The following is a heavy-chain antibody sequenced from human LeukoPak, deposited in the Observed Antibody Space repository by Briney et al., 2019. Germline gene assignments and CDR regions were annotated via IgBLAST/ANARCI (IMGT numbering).Heavy chain of an antibody. CDR3: ARFLLGTGAFDI. CDR1: GFTFSSYS. J-gene: IGHJ3*02. Sequence: PGRSLRLSCAASGFTFSSYSMNWLRQAPGKGLEWVSYISTSSTTIYYADSVKGRFTISRDNAKNSLYLQMNSLRGEDTAVYYCARFLLGTGAFDIWGQGIMVTVSS. CDR2: ISTSSTTI. V-gene: IGHV3-48*04. D-gene: IGHD3-16*01.